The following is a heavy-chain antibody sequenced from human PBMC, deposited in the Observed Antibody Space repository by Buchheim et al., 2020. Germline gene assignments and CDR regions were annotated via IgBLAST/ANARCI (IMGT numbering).Heavy chain of an antibody. CDR1: GDSISSAGYY. V-gene: IGHV4-31*03. CDR2: IYHNGIT. Sequence: QVQLQESGPGLVKPSQTLSLTCTVSGDSISSAGYYWTWIRQRPGKGLEWIGYIYHNGITYYNPSLKSRVAISVDTSKNQFSLKLSSVTAADTTVYYCATGSRGPFDYWGQGTL. D-gene: IGHD1-14*01. J-gene: IGHJ4*02. CDR3: ATGSRGPFDY.